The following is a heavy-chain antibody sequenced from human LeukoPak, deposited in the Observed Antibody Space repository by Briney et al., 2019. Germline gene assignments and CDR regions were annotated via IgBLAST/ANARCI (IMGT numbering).Heavy chain of an antibody. V-gene: IGHV3-53*01. J-gene: IGHJ4*02. Sequence: PGRSLRLSCAASGFTVSSNYMSWVRQAPGKGLEWVSVTYTGGTTYYADSVQGRFTISRDNSKNTLYLQMNSLRAEDTAVYYCARDFRGGDSYWGQGTLVTVSS. CDR3: ARDFRGGDSY. CDR1: GFTVSSNY. D-gene: IGHD2-21*02. CDR2: TYTGGTT.